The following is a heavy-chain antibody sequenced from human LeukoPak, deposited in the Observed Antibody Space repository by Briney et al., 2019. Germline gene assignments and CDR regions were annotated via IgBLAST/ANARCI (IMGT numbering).Heavy chain of an antibody. V-gene: IGHV4-59*01. Sequence: KPSETLSVTCTVSGASITSYYWTWIRQPPGKGLEWIGYILYSGSTNYNPSLKSRVTISVDTSKNQFSLKLSSVTAADTAVYYCARDLRAAYWGQGTLVTVSS. J-gene: IGHJ4*02. CDR3: ARDLRAAY. CDR1: GASITSYY. CDR2: ILYSGST. D-gene: IGHD3-16*01.